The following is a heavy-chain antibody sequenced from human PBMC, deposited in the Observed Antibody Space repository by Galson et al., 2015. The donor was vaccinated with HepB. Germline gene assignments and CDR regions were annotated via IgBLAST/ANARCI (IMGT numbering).Heavy chain of an antibody. D-gene: IGHD3-16*02. V-gene: IGHV4-34*01. J-gene: IGHJ4*02. CDR1: GGSFSVYY. CDR3: ARGPPRMDVWGSYRYPYSTCFDY. CDR2: INHSGST. Sequence: SETLSLTCAVYGGSFSVYYWSWIRQPPGKGLEWIGEINHSGSTNYNPSLKSRVTISVDTSKNQFSLKLSSVTAADTAVYYCARGPPRMDVWGSYRYPYSTCFDYWGQGTLVTVSS.